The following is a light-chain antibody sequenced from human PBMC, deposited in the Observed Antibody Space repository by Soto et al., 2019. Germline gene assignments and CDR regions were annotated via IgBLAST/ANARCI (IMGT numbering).Light chain of an antibody. J-gene: IGKJ4*01. Sequence: DIQLTQSPSSLSASVGDRVTISCRASQAISNFLVWFQQKPGEAPKPLIYGASSLQSGAPSRFSGGGSGTDFTLTIDNLQPEDFATYYCHQHITYPLTFGGGTKVDIK. V-gene: IGKV1-16*01. CDR2: GAS. CDR1: QAISNF. CDR3: HQHITYPLT.